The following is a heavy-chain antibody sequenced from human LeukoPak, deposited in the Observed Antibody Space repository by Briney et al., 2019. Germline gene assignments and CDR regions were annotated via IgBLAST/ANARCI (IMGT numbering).Heavy chain of an antibody. CDR1: GFTFSSYG. CDR3: AKETAVAGSKGCQTFAF. Sequence: SGGSLRLSCAASGFTFSSYGMHWVRQAPGKGLEWVAVIWSDGITKYYADSVKGRFTISSDNSKNTLYLQMSGLRAEDTALYYCAKETAVAGSKGCQTFAFWGQGTLVTVSS. D-gene: IGHD6-19*01. CDR2: IWSDGITK. V-gene: IGHV3-33*06. J-gene: IGHJ4*02.